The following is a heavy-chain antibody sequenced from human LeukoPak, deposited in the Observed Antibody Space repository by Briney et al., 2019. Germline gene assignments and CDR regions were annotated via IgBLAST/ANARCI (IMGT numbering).Heavy chain of an antibody. V-gene: IGHV1-2*02. CDR2: INPNSGST. CDR1: GYTFTNHG. CDR3: AREGIAAAGTTYSSGWYIGYYYYGMDV. J-gene: IGHJ6*02. Sequence: ASVKVSCKASGYTFTNHGISWVRQAPGQGLEWMGWINPNSGSTNYAQKFQGRVTMTRDTSISTAYMELSRLRSDDTAVYYCAREGIAAAGTTYSSGWYIGYYYYGMDVWGQGTTVTVSS. D-gene: IGHD6-13*01.